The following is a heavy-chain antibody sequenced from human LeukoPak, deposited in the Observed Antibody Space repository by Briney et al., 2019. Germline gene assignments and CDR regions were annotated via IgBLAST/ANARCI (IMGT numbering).Heavy chain of an antibody. V-gene: IGHV1-69*06. CDR2: IIPIFGTA. CDR1: EYTFTAYY. CDR3: ARAPMATGDYFDY. D-gene: IGHD5-12*01. J-gene: IGHJ4*02. Sequence: SVKVSCNASEYTFTAYYMHWVRQAPRQGLEWMGGIIPIFGTANYAQKFQGRVTITADKSTSTAYMELSRLRSEDTAVYYCARAPMATGDYFDYWGQGTLVTVSS.